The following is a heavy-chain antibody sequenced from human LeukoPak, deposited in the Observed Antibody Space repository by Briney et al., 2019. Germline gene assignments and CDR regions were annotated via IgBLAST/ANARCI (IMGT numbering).Heavy chain of an antibody. V-gene: IGHV3-9*01. J-gene: IGHJ4*02. D-gene: IGHD2-15*01. CDR2: ISWNSDTK. Sequence: GGSLRLSCAASGFNFNDYAMQWVRQAPGKVLEWVSDISWNSDTKDYAASVKGRFTISRDNAKNSLYLQMNSLRTEDTALYYCAKAYPFVALPGYFDSWGQGILVTVSS. CDR1: GFNFNDYA. CDR3: AKAYPFVALPGYFDS.